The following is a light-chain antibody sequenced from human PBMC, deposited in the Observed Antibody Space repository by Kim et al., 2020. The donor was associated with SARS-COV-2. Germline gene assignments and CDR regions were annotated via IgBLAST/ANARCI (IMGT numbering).Light chain of an antibody. CDR3: QLWDGGSDHVV. CDR2: SDD. V-gene: IGLV3-21*04. CDR1: RMQYKR. Sequence: SYELTQPPSVSVAPTGTATISCGGNRMQYKRLQWYQQKPGQAPVLLLYSDDMRPSGIPDRFSASHSGDTATLTISMVEAGDEADYYCQLWDGGSDHVVFGGGTHLTDL. J-gene: IGLJ2*01.